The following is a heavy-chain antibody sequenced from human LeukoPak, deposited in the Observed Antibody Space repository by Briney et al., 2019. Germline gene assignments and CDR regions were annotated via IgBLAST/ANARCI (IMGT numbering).Heavy chain of an antibody. CDR1: GFTVSSNY. Sequence: QTGGSLRLSCAASGFTVSSNYMSWVRQAPGKGLEWVSVIYSGGSTYYADSVKGRFTISRDNSKNTLYLQMNSLRVEDTGIYYCVKVAKYYYGSETYYFFEHWGQGTPVTASS. V-gene: IGHV3-53*01. CDR3: VKVAKYYYGSETYYFFEH. J-gene: IGHJ4*02. CDR2: IYSGGST. D-gene: IGHD3-10*01.